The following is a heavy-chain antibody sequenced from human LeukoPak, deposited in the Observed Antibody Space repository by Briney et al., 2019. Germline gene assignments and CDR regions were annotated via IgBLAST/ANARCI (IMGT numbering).Heavy chain of an antibody. V-gene: IGHV3-11*01. Sequence: GGSLRLSCAAAGFTFSDYYMSWIRQAPGRGLEWVSYISSSGSTIYYADSVKGRFTISRDNAKNSLYLQMNSLRAEDTAVYYCARVIDFWSGYLDYWGQGTLVTVSS. D-gene: IGHD3-3*01. J-gene: IGHJ4*02. CDR2: ISSSGSTI. CDR3: ARVIDFWSGYLDY. CDR1: GFTFSDYY.